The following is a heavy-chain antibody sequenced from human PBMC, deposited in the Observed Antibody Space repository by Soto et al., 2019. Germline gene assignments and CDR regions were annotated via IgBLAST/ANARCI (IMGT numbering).Heavy chain of an antibody. V-gene: IGHV4-31*03. CDR1: GGSISSGGYY. CDR3: ARDAVTTYTYYYYGMDV. D-gene: IGHD4-4*01. J-gene: IGHJ6*04. Sequence: PSETLSLTCTVSGGSISSGGYYWSWTRQHPGKGQEWIGYIYYSGSIYFQPPLTSRVTISVYTFNIQFFLKLSSVTAADTAVYYCARDAVTTYTYYYYGMDVWGKGTTVTV. CDR2: IYYSGSI.